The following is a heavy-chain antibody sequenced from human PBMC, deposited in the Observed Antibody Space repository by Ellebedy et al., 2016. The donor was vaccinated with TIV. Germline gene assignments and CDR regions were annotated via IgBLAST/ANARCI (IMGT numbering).Heavy chain of an antibody. CDR1: GGSISSSSYY. J-gene: IGHJ6*02. CDR2: IYYSGST. D-gene: IGHD2-2*01. V-gene: IGHV4-39*07. Sequence: AGSLRLSXTVSGGSISSSSYYWGWIRQPPGKGLEWIGSIYYSGSTYYNPSLKSRVTISVDTSKNQFSLKLSSVTAADTAVYYCARDLCSSTSCLYYYYGMDVWGQGTTVTVSS. CDR3: ARDLCSSTSCLYYYYGMDV.